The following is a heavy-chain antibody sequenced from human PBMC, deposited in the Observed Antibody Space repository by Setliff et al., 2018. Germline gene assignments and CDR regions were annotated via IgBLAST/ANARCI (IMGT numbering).Heavy chain of an antibody. CDR3: AKVKKQLIRGSGFDYYMDV. J-gene: IGHJ6*03. Sequence: PGGSLRLSCAASGFTFRSYAMNWVRQAPGKGLEWVTFVRFDGSTKYYADSVKGRFTISRDNSKNTLYLQMNSLRAEDTAVYHCAKVKKQLIRGSGFDYYMDVWGKGTMVTVSS. CDR2: VRFDGSTK. D-gene: IGHD3-10*01. CDR1: GFTFRSYA. V-gene: IGHV3-30*02.